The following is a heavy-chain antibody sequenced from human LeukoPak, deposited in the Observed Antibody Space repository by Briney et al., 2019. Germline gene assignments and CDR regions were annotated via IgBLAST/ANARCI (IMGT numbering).Heavy chain of an antibody. J-gene: IGHJ4*02. CDR1: GFTFSSYA. V-gene: IGHV3-23*01. CDR2: ISGSGGNI. CDR3: ASSSPIVVVPAAIAKPAYY. D-gene: IGHD2-2*01. Sequence: PGGSLRLSCAASGFTFSSYAMSWVRQAPGKGLEWVSGISGSGGNIHYVDSVKGRFTISRDNSKNTLYLQMNSLRAEDTAVYYCASSSPIVVVPAAIAKPAYYWGQGTLVTVSS.